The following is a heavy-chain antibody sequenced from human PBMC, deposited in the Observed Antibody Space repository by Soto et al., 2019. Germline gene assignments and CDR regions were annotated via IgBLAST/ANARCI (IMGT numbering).Heavy chain of an antibody. J-gene: IGHJ5*02. Sequence: GASVKVSCKASGFSFSDYFMHWVRQAPGQGLEWMGIINPSGDSRNYAQKFQGRVTITRDTSTSTVYMDLRSLRSDDTAVYYCARHHGPTTSENWFDPWGQGTLVTVSS. CDR3: ARHHGPTTSENWFDP. CDR1: GFSFSDYF. D-gene: IGHD5-12*01. V-gene: IGHV1-46*01. CDR2: INPSGDSR.